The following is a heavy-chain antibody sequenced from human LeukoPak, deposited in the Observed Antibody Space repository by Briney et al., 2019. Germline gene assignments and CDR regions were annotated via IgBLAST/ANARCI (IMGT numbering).Heavy chain of an antibody. D-gene: IGHD6-13*01. CDR2: INHSGST. CDR3: ARCMGIAAAGNYYYYGMDV. J-gene: IGHJ6*02. V-gene: IGHV4-34*01. CDR1: GGSFSGYY. Sequence: SETLSLTCAVYGGSFSGYYWSWIRQPPGKGLEWIGEINHSGSTNYNPSLKSRVTISVDTSKNQFSLELSSVTAADTAVYYCARCMGIAAAGNYYYYGMDVWGQGTTVTVSS.